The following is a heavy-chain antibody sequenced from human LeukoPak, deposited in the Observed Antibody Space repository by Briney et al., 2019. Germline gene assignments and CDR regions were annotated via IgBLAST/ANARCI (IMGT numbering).Heavy chain of an antibody. V-gene: IGHV3-53*01. Sequence: GGSLRLSCAASGFTVSSNYMSWVRQAPGKGLEWVSVIYSGGSTYYADSVKGRFIISRDNSKNTLYLQMNSLRAEDTAVYYCARDQLQPVDTAMATYYYYYGMDVWGQGTTVTVSS. CDR2: IYSGGST. D-gene: IGHD5-18*01. J-gene: IGHJ6*02. CDR3: ARDQLQPVDTAMATYYYYYGMDV. CDR1: GFTVSSNY.